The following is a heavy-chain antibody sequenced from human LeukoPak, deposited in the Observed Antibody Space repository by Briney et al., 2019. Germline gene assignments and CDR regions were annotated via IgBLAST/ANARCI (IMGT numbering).Heavy chain of an antibody. D-gene: IGHD3-3*01. CDR2: ISSSGSTI. Sequence: PGGSLRLSCAASGVTFSDYYMSWIRQAPGKGLEWVSYISSSGSTIYYADSVKGRFTISRDNAKNSLYLQMNSLRAEDTAVYYCARVGDYDFWRDDAFDIWGQGTMVTVSS. J-gene: IGHJ3*02. CDR3: ARVGDYDFWRDDAFDI. V-gene: IGHV3-11*04. CDR1: GVTFSDYY.